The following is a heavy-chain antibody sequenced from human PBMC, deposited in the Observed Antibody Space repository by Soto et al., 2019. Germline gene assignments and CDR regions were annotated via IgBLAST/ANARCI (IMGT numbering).Heavy chain of an antibody. J-gene: IGHJ6*03. D-gene: IGHD2-2*01. V-gene: IGHV3-7*01. CDR1: GFTFSSYW. Sequence: EVQLVESGGGLVQPGGSLRLSCAASGFTFSSYWMSWVRQAPGKGLEWVANIKQDGSETYYVDSVKGRFTISRDNAKNSLYLQMNSLRAEDTAVYYCARDRCSSCWNIMDFYYYYYMDVWGKGTTVTVSS. CDR3: ARDRCSSCWNIMDFYYYYYMDV. CDR2: IKQDGSET.